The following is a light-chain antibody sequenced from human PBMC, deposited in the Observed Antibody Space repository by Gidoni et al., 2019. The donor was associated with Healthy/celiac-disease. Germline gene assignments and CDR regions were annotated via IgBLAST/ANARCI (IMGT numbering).Light chain of an antibody. V-gene: IGKV1-39*01. J-gene: IGKJ1*01. Sequence: DIQMTQSPSSLSASVGDRVTITCRASQSISSYLNWYQQKPGKAPKRLIYAASSLQSGVPSRFSGSGSGTEFTLTISSLQPGYLATYCCQQSYSTSRPFGQGTKVEIK. CDR3: QQSYSTSRP. CDR2: AAS. CDR1: QSISSY.